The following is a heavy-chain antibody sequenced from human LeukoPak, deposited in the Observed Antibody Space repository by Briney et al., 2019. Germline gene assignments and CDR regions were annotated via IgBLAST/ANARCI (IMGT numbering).Heavy chain of an antibody. Sequence: PRGSLRLSCAASGFTFSDHAMSWVRQTPAKGLESVSSISAGGDRTHYADSVKGRFTVSRDNAKNSLFLQMNSLRAEDTAVYYCARAQTTVAYPFLYWGQGTLVTVSS. J-gene: IGHJ4*02. D-gene: IGHD4-23*01. CDR3: ARAQTTVAYPFLY. CDR1: GFTFSDHA. V-gene: IGHV3-23*01. CDR2: ISAGGDRT.